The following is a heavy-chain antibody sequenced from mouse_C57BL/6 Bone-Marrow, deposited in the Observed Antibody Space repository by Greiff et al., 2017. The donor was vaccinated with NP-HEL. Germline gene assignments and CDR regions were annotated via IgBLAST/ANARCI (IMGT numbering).Heavy chain of an antibody. Sequence: VQLQQFGAELVRPGTSVKVSCKASGYAFTNYLIEWVKQRPGQGLEWIGVINPGSGGTNYNEKFKGKATLTADKSSSTAYMQLSSLTSEDSAVYFCARWAYGSSYDWDYWGQGTTLTVSS. D-gene: IGHD1-1*01. CDR3: ARWAYGSSYDWDY. CDR2: INPGSGGT. CDR1: GYAFTNYL. V-gene: IGHV1-54*01. J-gene: IGHJ2*01.